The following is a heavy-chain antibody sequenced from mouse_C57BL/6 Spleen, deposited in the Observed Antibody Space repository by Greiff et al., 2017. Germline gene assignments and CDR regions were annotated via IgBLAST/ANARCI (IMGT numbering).Heavy chain of an antibody. D-gene: IGHD2-3*01. Sequence: QVQLKESGAELVRPGASVKMSCKASGYTFTSYNMHWVKQTPRQGLEWIGAIYPGDGDTSYNQKFKGKATLTVDKSSSTAYMQLSSLTSEDSAVYCCARGYYVGWFAYWGQGTLVTVSA. CDR1: GYTFTSYN. V-gene: IGHV1-12*01. CDR2: IYPGDGDT. J-gene: IGHJ3*01. CDR3: ARGYYVGWFAY.